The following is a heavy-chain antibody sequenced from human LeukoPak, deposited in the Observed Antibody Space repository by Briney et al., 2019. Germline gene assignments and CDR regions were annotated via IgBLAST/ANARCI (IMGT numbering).Heavy chain of an antibody. CDR1: GYTFTSYY. D-gene: IGHD2-2*01. V-gene: IGHV1-46*03. CDR3: ARAGIRSSTSRNWFDP. Sequence: ASVKVSCKASGYTFTSYYMHWVRQAPGQGLEWMGIINPSGGSTSYAQKFQGRVTMTRDTSTSTVYMELSSLRSEDTAVYYCARAGIRSSTSRNWFDPWGQGTLVTVSS. J-gene: IGHJ5*02. CDR2: INPSGGST.